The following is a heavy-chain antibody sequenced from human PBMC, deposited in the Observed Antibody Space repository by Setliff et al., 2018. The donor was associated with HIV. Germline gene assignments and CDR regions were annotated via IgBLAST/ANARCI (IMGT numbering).Heavy chain of an antibody. D-gene: IGHD6-19*01. CDR2: ISAYTGNT. CDR3: AREFSERSPNPDHYYYYMDV. Sequence: ASVKVSCKTSGYSVATHGLSWVRQAPGEGLEWMGWISAYTGNTNYAQKFHGRVSMTTDSSTSTGYMELTSLRSDDTADYYCAREFSERSPNPDHYYYYMDVWGKGTTVTV. V-gene: IGHV1-18*01. CDR1: GYSVATHG. J-gene: IGHJ6*03.